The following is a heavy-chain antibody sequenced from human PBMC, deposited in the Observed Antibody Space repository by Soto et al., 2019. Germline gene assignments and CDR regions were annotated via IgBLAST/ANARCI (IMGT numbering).Heavy chain of an antibody. V-gene: IGHV5-51*01. D-gene: IGHD5-12*01. CDR3: ARTLYSGYAPRSYYYYGLDV. CDR1: GYSFTSYW. J-gene: IGHJ6*02. Sequence: PGESLKISCKGSGYSFTSYWIGWVRQMPGKGLEWMGIIYPGDSDTRYSPSFQGQVTISADKSISTAYLQWSSLKASDTAMYYCARTLYSGYAPRSYYYYGLDVWGQGTTVTVSS. CDR2: IYPGDSDT.